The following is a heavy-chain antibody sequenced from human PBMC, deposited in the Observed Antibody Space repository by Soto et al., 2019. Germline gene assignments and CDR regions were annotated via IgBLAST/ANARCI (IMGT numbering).Heavy chain of an antibody. J-gene: IGHJ4*02. D-gene: IGHD6-13*01. CDR1: GFRLGNYA. V-gene: IGHV3-30*04. CDR3: ARDRFHSIVAAGSWDF. Sequence: GGSLRLSCAASGFRLGNYAMHWVRQAPGNGLEWVAVIPSDATTQAYARSVKGRFTISRDNSKNTLSLQMNSLRPEDTAIYYSARDRFHSIVAAGSWDFWGQGTLVTVSS. CDR2: IPSDATTQ.